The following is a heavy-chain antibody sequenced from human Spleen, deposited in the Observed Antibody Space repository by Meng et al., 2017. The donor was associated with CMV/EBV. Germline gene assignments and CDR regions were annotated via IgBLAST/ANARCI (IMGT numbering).Heavy chain of an antibody. V-gene: IGHV1-18*01. D-gene: IGHD3-22*01. CDR2: ISAYNGNT. CDR1: GYTFTSYG. CDR3: ARLGVYYDSTGIDNWFDP. J-gene: IGHJ5*02. Sequence: VQLVQSGAEVKKPGASVKVSCRASGYTFTSYGISWVRQAPGQGLEWMGWISAYNGNTDYAQKLQGRVTMTTDTSTSTAYMELRSLRSDDTAVYYCARLGVYYDSTGIDNWFDPWGQGTLVTVSS.